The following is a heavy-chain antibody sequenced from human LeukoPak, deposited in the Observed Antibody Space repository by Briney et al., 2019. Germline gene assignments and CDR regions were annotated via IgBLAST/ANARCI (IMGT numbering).Heavy chain of an antibody. V-gene: IGHV3-30*18. CDR2: ISYDGSNK. J-gene: IGHJ4*02. D-gene: IGHD2-15*01. CDR1: GFTFSSYG. CDR3: AKGHECSGGSCYFDY. Sequence: AGGSLRLSCAASGFTFSSYGMHWVRQAPGKGLEWVAVISYDGSNKYYADSVKGRFTISRDNSKNTLYLQMNSLRAEDTAVYYCAKGHECSGGSCYFDYWGQGTLVTVSS.